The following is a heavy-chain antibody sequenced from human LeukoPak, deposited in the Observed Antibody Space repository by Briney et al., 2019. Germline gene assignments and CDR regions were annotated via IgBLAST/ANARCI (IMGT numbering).Heavy chain of an antibody. CDR3: ARLSGDWFDP. CDR1: GFTFTNYN. J-gene: IGHJ5*02. D-gene: IGHD4-17*01. V-gene: IGHV3-48*01. CDR2: ISGGSGTI. Sequence: GGSLRLSCAASGFTFTNYNMNWVRQAPGKGLEWISYISGGSGTIYYADSVRGRFTVSRDNSKDSLWLQMDSLRVEDTAVYFCARLSGDWFDPWDPGTLVTVSA.